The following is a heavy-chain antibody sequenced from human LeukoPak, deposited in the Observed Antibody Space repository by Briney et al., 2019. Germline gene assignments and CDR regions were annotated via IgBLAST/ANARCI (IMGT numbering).Heavy chain of an antibody. V-gene: IGHV3-48*01. CDR2: SSSSSSTI. Sequence: PGGSLRLSCAASGFTFSSYSMNWVRQAPGKGLEWVSYSSSSSSTIYYADSVKGRFTISRDNAKNSLYLQMNSLRAEDTAVYYCARDPYGDYPYYYYYYYMDVWGKGTTVTVSS. CDR3: ARDPYGDYPYYYYYYYMDV. J-gene: IGHJ6*03. CDR1: GFTFSSYS. D-gene: IGHD4-17*01.